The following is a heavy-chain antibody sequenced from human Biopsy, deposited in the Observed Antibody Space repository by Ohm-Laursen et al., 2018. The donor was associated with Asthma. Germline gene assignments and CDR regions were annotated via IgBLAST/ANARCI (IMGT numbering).Heavy chain of an antibody. D-gene: IGHD2-15*01. CDR1: GFTFRSYA. CDR2: GGSYYDGGLK. CDR3: ARVDGVVEAATRLGGMDV. J-gene: IGHJ6*02. Sequence: SLRLSCAAPGFTFRSYAMHWVRQAPGKGLEWVAVGGSYYDGGLKYYADSVKGRFTISRDNSKNTLYLQMTSLSAEDSAVYYCARVDGVVEAATRLGGMDVWGQGTTVTVSS. V-gene: IGHV3-30-3*01.